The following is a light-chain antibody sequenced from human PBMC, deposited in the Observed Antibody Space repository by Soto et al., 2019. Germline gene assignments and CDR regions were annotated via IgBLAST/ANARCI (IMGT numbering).Light chain of an antibody. J-gene: IGKJ1*01. Sequence: DIQMTQSPSTLSASVGDSVTITCRASQSISSWLAWYQQKPGKAPKLLIYKASSLESGVPSRFSGSGSGTEFTLTISSLQPDDFATYYCQQYNSYSSTFGQGTKVDI. CDR1: QSISSW. CDR2: KAS. CDR3: QQYNSYSST. V-gene: IGKV1-5*03.